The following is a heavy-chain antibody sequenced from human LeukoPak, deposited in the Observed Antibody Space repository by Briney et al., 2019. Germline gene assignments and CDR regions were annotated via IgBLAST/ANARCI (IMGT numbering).Heavy chain of an antibody. Sequence: TLSLTCAVSGGSISSGGYSWSWIRQPPGKGLEWIAYIYHTGSAYYNPSLKSRVTISVDRSKNQFSLKLSSVTAADTAVYYCARVMYYYGSGSYFSIWFDPWGQGTLVTVSS. CDR3: ARVMYYYGSGSYFSIWFDP. CDR1: GGSISSGGYS. D-gene: IGHD3-10*01. J-gene: IGHJ5*02. CDR2: IYHTGSA. V-gene: IGHV4-30-2*01.